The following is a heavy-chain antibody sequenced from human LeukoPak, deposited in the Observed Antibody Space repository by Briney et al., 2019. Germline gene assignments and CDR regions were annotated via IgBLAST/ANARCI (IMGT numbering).Heavy chain of an antibody. CDR3: AKGSGVQVRSSLDY. Sequence: PGGSLRLSCAASGFTFSNYNVNWVRQAPGKGLEWVSSISSGGSYIYYADSVMGRFTISRDNAKNSLYPQMNTLRAEDTAVYYCAKGSGVQVRSSLDYWGQGTLVTVSS. J-gene: IGHJ4*02. CDR2: ISSGGSYI. D-gene: IGHD1-1*01. V-gene: IGHV3-21*01. CDR1: GFTFSNYN.